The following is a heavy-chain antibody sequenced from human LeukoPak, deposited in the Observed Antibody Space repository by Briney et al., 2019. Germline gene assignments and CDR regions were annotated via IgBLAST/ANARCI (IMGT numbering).Heavy chain of an antibody. CDR2: NYYSGST. D-gene: IGHD3-22*01. Sequence: SETLSLTCTVSGGSISSYYWSWIRQPPGKGLEWIGYNYYSGSTNYNPSLKSRVTISVDTSKNQFSLKLRSVTAADTAVYYCARTYYYDGSGYYDYWGRGTRVTVSS. J-gene: IGHJ4*02. CDR3: ARTYYYDGSGYYDY. V-gene: IGHV4-59*08. CDR1: GGSISSYY.